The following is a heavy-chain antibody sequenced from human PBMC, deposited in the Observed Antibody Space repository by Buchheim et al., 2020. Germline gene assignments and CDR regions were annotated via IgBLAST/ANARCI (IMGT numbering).Heavy chain of an antibody. Sequence: QVQLQESGPGLVKPSETLSLTCTVSGGSISSYYWSWIRQPPGKGLEWIGYIYYSGSTNYNPSLKSRVTISVDTSKNQFSLKLSSVTAADTAVYYCASTEVVPAAAYNWFDPRGQGTL. D-gene: IGHD2-2*01. CDR2: IYYSGST. CDR1: GGSISSYY. J-gene: IGHJ5*02. CDR3: ASTEVVPAAAYNWFDP. V-gene: IGHV4-59*08.